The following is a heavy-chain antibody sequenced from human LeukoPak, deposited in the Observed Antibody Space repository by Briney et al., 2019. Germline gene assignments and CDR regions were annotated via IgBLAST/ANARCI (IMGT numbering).Heavy chain of an antibody. V-gene: IGHV1-18*01. D-gene: IGHD3-10*01. CDR3: ARDYYGSGSYPTNFDY. J-gene: IGHJ4*02. Sequence: ASVKVSCKASGYTFTSYGISWVRQAPGQGLEWMGWISAYNGNTNCAQKLQGRVTMNTDTSTSTAYMELRSLRSDDTAVYYCARDYYGSGSYPTNFDYWGQGTLVTVPS. CDR1: GYTFTSYG. CDR2: ISAYNGNT.